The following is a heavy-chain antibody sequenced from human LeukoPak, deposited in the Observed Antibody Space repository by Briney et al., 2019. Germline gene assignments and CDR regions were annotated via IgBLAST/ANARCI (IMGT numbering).Heavy chain of an antibody. J-gene: IGHJ3*01. CDR2: ISYEGSSK. V-gene: IGHV3-30*03. CDR3: ARERNPAVCDAFDV. Sequence: GRSLRLSCAASGFTFSTYAMHWVRQAPGKGLEWVSMISYEGSSKKYEDSAKGRFTISRDNAKNSLFLQMNSLRADDTAVYYCARERNPAVCDAFDVWGQGTMLIVSS. D-gene: IGHD1-14*01. CDR1: GFTFSTYA.